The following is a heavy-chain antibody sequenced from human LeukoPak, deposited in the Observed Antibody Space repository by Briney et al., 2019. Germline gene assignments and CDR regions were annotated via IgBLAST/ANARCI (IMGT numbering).Heavy chain of an antibody. V-gene: IGHV4-34*01. CDR3: ARGRGPPYSSSPRGRFCYFDY. J-gene: IGHJ4*02. Sequence: KPSETLSLTCAVYGGSFSGYYWSWIRQPPGKGLEWIGEINHSGSTNYNPSLKSRVTISVDTSKNQFSLKLSSVTAADTAVYYCARGRGPPYSSSPRGRFCYFDYRGQGTLVTVSS. D-gene: IGHD6-6*01. CDR1: GGSFSGYY. CDR2: INHSGST.